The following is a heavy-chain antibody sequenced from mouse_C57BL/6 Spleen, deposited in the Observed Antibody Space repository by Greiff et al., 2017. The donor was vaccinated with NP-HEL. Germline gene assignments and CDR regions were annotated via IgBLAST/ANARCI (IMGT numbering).Heavy chain of an antibody. CDR2: LPPNSGST. V-gene: IGHV1-64*01. CDR1: GYTFTRYW. D-gene: IGHD1-1*01. Sequence: VQLQQPGAELVKPGASVKLSCKASGYTFTRYWLPLVKQMPLPCLSWLSLLPPNSGSTNYNEKFKSKATLTVDKSSSPAYMQLSSLTSEDSAVYYCARYRITTVVALDYWGQGTTLTVSS. CDR3: ARYRITTVVALDY. J-gene: IGHJ2*01.